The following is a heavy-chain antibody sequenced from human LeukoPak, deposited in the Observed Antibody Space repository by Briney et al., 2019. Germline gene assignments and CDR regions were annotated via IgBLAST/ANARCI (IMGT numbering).Heavy chain of an antibody. CDR3: ASPGRWYGGMAPDAFDI. CDR2: ISSSGSTI. D-gene: IGHD2-15*01. V-gene: IGHV3-48*03. J-gene: IGHJ3*02. Sequence: GGSLRLSCAASGFTFSSYEMNWVRQAPGKGLEWVSYISSSGSTIYYADSVKGRFTISRDNAKNSLYLQMNSLRAEDTAVYYCASPGRWYGGMAPDAFDIWGQGTMVTVSS. CDR1: GFTFSSYE.